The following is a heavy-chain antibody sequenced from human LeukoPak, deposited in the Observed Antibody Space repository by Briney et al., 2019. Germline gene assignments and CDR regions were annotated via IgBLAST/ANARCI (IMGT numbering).Heavy chain of an antibody. CDR2: INPNSGGT. CDR3: ARATARGFLEWLLVY. Sequence: ASVKVSCKASGYTFTGYYMHWVRQAPGQGLEWMGWINPNSGGTNYAQKFQGRVTMTRDTSISTAYMELSRLRSDDTAVYYCARATARGFLEWLLVYWGQGTLVTVSS. D-gene: IGHD3-3*01. V-gene: IGHV1-2*02. CDR1: GYTFTGYY. J-gene: IGHJ4*02.